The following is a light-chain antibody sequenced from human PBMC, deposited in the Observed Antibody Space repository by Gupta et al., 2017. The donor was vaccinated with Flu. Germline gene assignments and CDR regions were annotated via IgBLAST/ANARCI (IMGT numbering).Light chain of an antibody. CDR1: KSNIGTDT. CDR3: ASWDDSLNVV. Sequence: QSVLTQPPSASGTPGQRVTISCSGSKSNIGTDTVNWYQQFPGAAPKLLIYNNDQRPSGVPDRFSGSKSGASASLAISGLQSEDEADYYCASWDDSLNVVFGGGTKLTVL. J-gene: IGLJ3*02. V-gene: IGLV1-44*01. CDR2: NND.